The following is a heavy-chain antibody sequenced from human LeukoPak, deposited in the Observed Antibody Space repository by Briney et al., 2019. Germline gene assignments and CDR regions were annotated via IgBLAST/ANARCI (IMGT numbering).Heavy chain of an antibody. V-gene: IGHV3-23*01. CDR2: ISGSDGST. CDR1: GFTFSSYA. Sequence: SGGSLRLSCAASGFTFSSYAMSWVRQAPGKGLEWVSAISGSDGSTYYADSVKGRFTISRDNSKNTLYLQMNSLRAEDTAVYYCAKASEQLGGAFDYWGQGTLVTVSS. J-gene: IGHJ4*02. CDR3: AKASEQLGGAFDY. D-gene: IGHD6-6*01.